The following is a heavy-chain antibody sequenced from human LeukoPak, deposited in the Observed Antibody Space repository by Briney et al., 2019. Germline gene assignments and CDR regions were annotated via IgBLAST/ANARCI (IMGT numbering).Heavy chain of an antibody. D-gene: IGHD3-22*01. CDR1: GGSFNGYY. J-gene: IGHJ6*03. V-gene: IGHV4-34*01. Sequence: SETLSLTCAVYGGSFNGYYWSWIRQPPGKGLEWIGEINHSGSTNYNPSLKSRVTISVDTSKNQFSLKLSSVTAADTAVYYCARGKNYYDSSGYYYYYMYVWGKGTTVTVSS. CDR3: ARGKNYYDSSGYYYYYMYV. CDR2: INHSGST.